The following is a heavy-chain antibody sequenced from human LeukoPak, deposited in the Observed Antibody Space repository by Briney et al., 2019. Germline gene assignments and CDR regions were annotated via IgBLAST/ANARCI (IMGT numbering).Heavy chain of an antibody. CDR2: IYKGGST. V-gene: IGHV4-39*01. Sequence: SETLSLTCSVSGGSISSSRWYWGWVRQPPGKGLEWIGSIYKGGSTYYNPSLKGRVTISVDTSKNQFSLKLDSVTVADTAVCYCASPKDEYYYFMDVWGKGTTVTVSS. CDR1: GGSISSSRWY. CDR3: ASPKDEYYYFMDV. D-gene: IGHD5-24*01. J-gene: IGHJ6*03.